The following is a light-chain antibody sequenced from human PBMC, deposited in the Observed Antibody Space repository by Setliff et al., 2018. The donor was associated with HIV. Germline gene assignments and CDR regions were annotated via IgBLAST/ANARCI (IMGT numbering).Light chain of an antibody. J-gene: IGLJ1*01. V-gene: IGLV2-14*03. Sequence: QSVLTQPASVSGSLGLSITISCTGTSSDIGSHNYVSWYQQHPGKAPKLIIYDVNNRPSGVSNRFSGSKSGNTASLTISGLQAEDETNFYCASYTGTNTRRFGSGTKVTVL. CDR2: DVN. CDR1: SSDIGSHNY. CDR3: ASYTGTNTRR.